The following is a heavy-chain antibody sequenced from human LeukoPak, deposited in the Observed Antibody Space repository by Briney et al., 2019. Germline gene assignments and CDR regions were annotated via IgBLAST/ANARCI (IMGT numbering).Heavy chain of an antibody. V-gene: IGHV1-2*02. J-gene: IGHJ4*02. D-gene: IGHD3-22*01. CDR2: INPKTGGT. CDR3: ARVYYDSSGYPDY. CDR1: GYSFIGYY. Sequence: GASVKVSCKASGYSFIGYYMHWVRQAPGQGLEWMGWINPKTGGTNSAQKFQGRVTMTRDTSISTAYMELSRLRSDDTAVYYCARVYYDSSGYPDYWGQGTLVTVSS.